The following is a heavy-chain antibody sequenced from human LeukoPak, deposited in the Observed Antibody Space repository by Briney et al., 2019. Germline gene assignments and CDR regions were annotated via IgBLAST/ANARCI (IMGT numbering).Heavy chain of an antibody. CDR2: ISYDGVDK. J-gene: IGHJ3*01. CDR3: AKDVDTVMDWANDAFDV. CDR1: GFTFSSYA. V-gene: IGHV3-30-3*01. Sequence: PGRSLRLSCAASGFTFSSYAMHWVRQAPGKGLEWVASISYDGVDKYYADSLKDRFTMSRDNSKNSIYLQMNSLRVEDTAMYYCAKDVDTVMDWANDAFDVWGQGTVVIVSS. D-gene: IGHD5-18*01.